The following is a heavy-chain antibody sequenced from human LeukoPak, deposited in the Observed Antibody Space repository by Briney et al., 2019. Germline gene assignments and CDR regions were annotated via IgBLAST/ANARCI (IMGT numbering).Heavy chain of an antibody. J-gene: IGHJ4*02. CDR1: GGSITSYY. CDR3: ARRGYFDY. V-gene: IGHV4-59*08. Sequence: TSETLSLTCTVSGGSITSYYWNWIRQPPGKGLEWIGNFDDRGTTNYNPSLRSRVTISLDTSKNQFSLKLSSVTAADTAVYYCARRGYFDYWGQGTLVTVSS. CDR2: FDDRGTT.